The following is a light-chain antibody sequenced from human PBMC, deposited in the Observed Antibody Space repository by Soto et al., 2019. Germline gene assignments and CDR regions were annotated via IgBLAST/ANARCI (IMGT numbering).Light chain of an antibody. Sequence: QSALTQPASVSGSPGQSITVSCTGTSSDVGRYDYVSWFQQHPGKAPKLMIFDVNTRPSGVSHRFSGSKSGNTASLTISGLQAEDEADYYCSSYTSNNTHVFGSGTKLTVL. CDR2: DVN. CDR3: SSYTSNNTHV. J-gene: IGLJ1*01. CDR1: SSDVGRYDY. V-gene: IGLV2-14*01.